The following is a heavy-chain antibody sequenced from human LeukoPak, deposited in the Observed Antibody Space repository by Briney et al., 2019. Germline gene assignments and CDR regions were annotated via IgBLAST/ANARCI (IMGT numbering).Heavy chain of an antibody. J-gene: IGHJ4*02. V-gene: IGHV4-31*03. CDR3: ARLSLRGGYGEHLDY. CDR1: GGSISSGGYY. CDR2: IYYSGST. D-gene: IGHD4-17*01. Sequence: PSETLSLTCTVSGGSISSGGYYWSWIRQHPGKGLEWIGYIYYSGSTYYNPSLKSRVTISVDTSKNQFSLKLSSVTAADTAVYYCARLSLRGGYGEHLDYWGQGTLVTVSS.